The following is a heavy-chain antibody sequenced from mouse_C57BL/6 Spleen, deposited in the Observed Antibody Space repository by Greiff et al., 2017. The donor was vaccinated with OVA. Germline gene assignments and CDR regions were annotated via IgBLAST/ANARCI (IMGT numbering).Heavy chain of an antibody. CDR2: ISYDGSN. CDR3: ARDQGHTEYFDY. J-gene: IGHJ2*01. CDR1: GYSITSGYY. V-gene: IGHV3-6*01. Sequence: EVQLQQSGPGLVKPSQSLSLTCSVTGYSITSGYYWNWIRQFPGNKLEWMGYISYDGSNNYNPSLKNRISITRDTSKNQFFLKLNSVTTEDTATYYCARDQGHTEYFDYWGQGTTLTVSS. D-gene: IGHD3-3*01.